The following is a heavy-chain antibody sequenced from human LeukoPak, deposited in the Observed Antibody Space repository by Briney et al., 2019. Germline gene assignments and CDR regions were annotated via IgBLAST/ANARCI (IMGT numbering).Heavy chain of an antibody. CDR2: IYSSGST. D-gene: IGHD3-22*01. J-gene: IGHJ4*02. CDR3: ARGYYDSSGYSNPFDY. CDR1: GASISGSGYY. Sequence: SETLSLTCAVSGASISGSGYYWGWIRQPPGKGLEWIGNIYSSGSTNYNPSLKSRVTVSVDTSKNQFSLRLTSVTAADTAVYYCARGYYDSSGYSNPFDYWGQGTLVTVSS. V-gene: IGHV4-39*07.